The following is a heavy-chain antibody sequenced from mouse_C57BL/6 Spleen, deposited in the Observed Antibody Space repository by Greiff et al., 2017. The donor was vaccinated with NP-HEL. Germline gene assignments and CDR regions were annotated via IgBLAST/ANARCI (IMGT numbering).Heavy chain of an antibody. V-gene: IGHV1-22*01. CDR2: INPNNGGT. CDR3: ARRGGRGYFDV. D-gene: IGHD3-3*01. J-gene: IGHJ1*03. Sequence: EVQLQQSGPELVKPGASVKMSCKASGYTFTDYNMHWVKQSHGKSLEWIGYINPNNGGTSYNQKFKGKATLTVNKSSSTASMVRRSLTSEDSAVFYCARRGGRGYFDVWGTGTTVTVSS. CDR1: GYTFTDYN.